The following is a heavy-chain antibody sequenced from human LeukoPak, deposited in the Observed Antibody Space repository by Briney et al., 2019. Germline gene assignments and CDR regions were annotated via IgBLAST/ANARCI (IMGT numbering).Heavy chain of an antibody. Sequence: GGSLRLSCAASGFTFSSYSMNWVRQAPGEGLEWVANIKEDGSDKFYVDSVKGRFTVSRDNAKTSLYLQMNALRAEDTAVYYCARDYFASGSFDYWGPGTLVTVSS. CDR2: IKEDGSDK. V-gene: IGHV3-7*04. J-gene: IGHJ4*01. CDR1: GFTFSSYS. D-gene: IGHD3-10*01. CDR3: ARDYFASGSFDY.